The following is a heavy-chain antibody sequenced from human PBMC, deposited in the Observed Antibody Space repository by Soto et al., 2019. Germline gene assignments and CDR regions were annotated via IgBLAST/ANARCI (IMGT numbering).Heavy chain of an antibody. D-gene: IGHD2-21*02. V-gene: IGHV4-31*03. J-gene: IGHJ4*02. Sequence: SETLSLTCTVSGGSITSGGYYWSWIRQHPGKGLEWIGYIYYSGFTYYNPSLKSRVTISVDTSKNQFSLKLSSVTAADTAVYYCARGGHVVVVTAALDYWGQGTLVTVSS. CDR1: GGSITSGGYY. CDR2: IYYSGFT. CDR3: ARGGHVVVVTAALDY.